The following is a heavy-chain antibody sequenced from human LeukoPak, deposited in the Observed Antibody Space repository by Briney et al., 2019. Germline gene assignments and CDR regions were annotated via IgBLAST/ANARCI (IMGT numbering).Heavy chain of an antibody. CDR3: ARERGGQDWDFDL. J-gene: IGHJ2*01. CDR1: GFNFSHYD. D-gene: IGHD3-10*01. CDR2: IWDDESNK. Sequence: PGGSLRLSCAASGFNFSHYDMDWVRQAPGKGLEWVAIIWDDESNKYYADSVKGRFTISRDNSKDTFYLQMNSLRAEDTAIYYCARERGGQDWDFDLWGRGTLVTVSS. V-gene: IGHV3-33*01.